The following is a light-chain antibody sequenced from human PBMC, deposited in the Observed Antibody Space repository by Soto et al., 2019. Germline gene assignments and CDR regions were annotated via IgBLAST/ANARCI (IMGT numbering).Light chain of an antibody. CDR3: QTWGTGIQVI. V-gene: IGLV4-69*01. J-gene: IGLJ2*01. CDR1: SGDITYA. Sequence: QLVLTQSPSASASLGAAVKLTCTLSSGDITYAIAWHQQQPEKGPRYLMKLNSDGSHSKGDGIPDRFSGSSSGAERYITISSLQSEDEADYYCQTWGTGIQVIFGGGTQLPVL. CDR2: LNSDGSH.